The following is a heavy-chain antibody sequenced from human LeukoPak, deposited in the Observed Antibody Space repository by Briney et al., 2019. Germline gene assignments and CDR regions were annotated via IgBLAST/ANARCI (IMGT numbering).Heavy chain of an antibody. J-gene: IGHJ4*02. CDR1: GFTFG. V-gene: IGHV3-20*04. D-gene: IGHD1-26*01. Sequence: PGGSLRLSCAASGFTFGMNWVRQAPGKGLEWVSGINWSGGTTDYADSVKGRFIISRDNAKNSLFLQMTGLRAEDTAFYYCARYRGRVGAAVYWGQGTLVIVSS. CDR2: INWSGGTT. CDR3: ARYRGRVGAAVY.